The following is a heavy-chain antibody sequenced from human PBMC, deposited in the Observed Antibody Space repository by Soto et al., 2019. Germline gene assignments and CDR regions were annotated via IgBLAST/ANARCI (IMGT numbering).Heavy chain of an antibody. D-gene: IGHD2-2*01. V-gene: IGHV1-69*13. CDR1: GGTFSSYA. CDR2: IIPIFGTA. CDR3: SSRYCSSTSCYDYYYYGMDV. J-gene: IGHJ6*02. Sequence: ASVKVSCKASGGTFSSYAISWVRQAPGQGLEWMGGIIPIFGTANYAQKFQGRVTITADESTSTAYMELSSLRSEDTAVYYCSSRYCSSTSCYDYYYYGMDVWGQGTTVTVSS.